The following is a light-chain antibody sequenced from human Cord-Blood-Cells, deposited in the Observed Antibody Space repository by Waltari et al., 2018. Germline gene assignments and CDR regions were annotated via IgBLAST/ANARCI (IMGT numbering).Light chain of an antibody. CDR2: DVS. V-gene: IGLV2-14*01. CDR3: SSYTSSSTYV. Sequence: QSALTQPASVSGSPGQSITISCTGTSSDDGGYNYVTWYQQHPSKAPKLMIHDVSNRPSGCSNRFSGSKSGNTASLTISGLQAEDEADYYCSSYTSSSTYVFGTGTKVTVL. J-gene: IGLJ1*01. CDR1: SSDDGGYNY.